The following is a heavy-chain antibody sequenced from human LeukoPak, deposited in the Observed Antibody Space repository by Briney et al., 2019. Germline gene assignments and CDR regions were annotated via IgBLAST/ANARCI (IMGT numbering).Heavy chain of an antibody. Sequence: GGSPRLSCAASGFTFSSYGMHWVRQAPGKGLEWVAFIRYDGSNKYYADSVKGRFTISRDNSKNTLYLQMNSLRAEDTAVYYCAKGAVVVIDDAFDIWGQGTMVTVSS. CDR2: IRYDGSNK. D-gene: IGHD2-21*01. J-gene: IGHJ3*02. V-gene: IGHV3-30*02. CDR3: AKGAVVVIDDAFDI. CDR1: GFTFSSYG.